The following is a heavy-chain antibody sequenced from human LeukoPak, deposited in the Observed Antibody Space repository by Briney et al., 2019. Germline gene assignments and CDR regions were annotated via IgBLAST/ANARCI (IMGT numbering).Heavy chain of an antibody. CDR1: GVSVNGRTFF. V-gene: IGHV4-39*02. Sequence: PSETLSLTCSVSGVSVNGRTFFWNWVRQPPGKGLEWIGSVYSTGNVYQSPSLQSRVAISVDASNNSFSLTLQSVTAADTGVYFCVRGAMVSKPGDFWGPGTLVIVSS. CDR2: VYSTGNV. J-gene: IGHJ4*02. D-gene: IGHD2-8*01. CDR3: VRGAMVSKPGDF.